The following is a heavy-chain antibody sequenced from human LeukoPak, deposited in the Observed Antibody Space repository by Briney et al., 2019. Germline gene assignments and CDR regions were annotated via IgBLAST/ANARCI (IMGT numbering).Heavy chain of an antibody. CDR2: ISNGGYT. Sequence: PSETLSLTCTVSGGSISTSRYYWGWIRQPPGKGLEWIGTISNGGYTYYNPSLKSRLSISVDTSKNQSSLNLGSVTAADTDVYYCARQAIEYLSDPFDIWGQGTRVTVSS. J-gene: IGHJ3*02. V-gene: IGHV4-39*01. D-gene: IGHD2/OR15-2a*01. CDR3: ARQAIEYLSDPFDI. CDR1: GGSISTSRYY.